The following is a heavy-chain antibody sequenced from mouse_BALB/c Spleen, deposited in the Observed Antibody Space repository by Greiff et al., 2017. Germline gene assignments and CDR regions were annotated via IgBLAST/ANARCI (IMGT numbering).Heavy chain of an antibody. V-gene: IGHV5-6-5*01. CDR1: GFTFSSYA. CDR3: ARVDGSFAY. Sequence: EVKLMESGGGLVKPGGSLKLSCAASGFTFSSYAMSWVRQTQEKRLEWVASISSGGSTYYPDSVKGRFTISRDNARNILYLQMSSLRSEDTAMYYCARVDGSFAYWGQGTLVTVSA. CDR2: ISSGGST. D-gene: IGHD2-3*01. J-gene: IGHJ3*01.